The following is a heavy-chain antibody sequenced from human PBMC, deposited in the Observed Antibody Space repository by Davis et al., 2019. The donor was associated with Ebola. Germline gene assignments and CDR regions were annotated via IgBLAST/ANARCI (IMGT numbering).Heavy chain of an antibody. CDR1: GYTFTSYG. CDR2: INPNDGRT. D-gene: IGHD5-12*01. V-gene: IGHV1-46*03. J-gene: IGHJ3*02. Sequence: AASVKVSCKPFGYTFTSYGITWVRQAPGQGLEWMGMINPNDGRTIYAQKFQGRVTVTRDTSTTTVYMDLSSLRSEDTALYYCTTPGGQDSGYDVFDIWGQGTMVTVSS. CDR3: TTPGGQDSGYDVFDI.